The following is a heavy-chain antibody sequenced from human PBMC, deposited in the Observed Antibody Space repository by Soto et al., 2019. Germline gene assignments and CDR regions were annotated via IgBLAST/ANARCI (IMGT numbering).Heavy chain of an antibody. CDR2: ISAYNGNT. Sequence: QVQLVQSGAEVKKPGASVKVSCKASGYTFTSYGISWVRQAPGQGLEWMGWISAYNGNTNYAQKLQGRVTMTTDTPTSTAYMEVRSLRSDDTAVYYCARDTGDYVWGSYRPFDYWGQGTLVTVSS. CDR3: ARDTGDYVWGSYRPFDY. CDR1: GYTFTSYG. V-gene: IGHV1-18*01. D-gene: IGHD3-16*02. J-gene: IGHJ4*02.